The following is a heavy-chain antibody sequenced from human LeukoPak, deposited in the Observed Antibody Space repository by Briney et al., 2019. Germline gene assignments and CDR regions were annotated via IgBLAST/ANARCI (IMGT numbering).Heavy chain of an antibody. Sequence: ASVKVSCKASGYTFTSYDINWVRQATGQGLEWMGWMNPNSGNTGYAQKFQGRVTMTRNTSISTAYMELSSLRSEDTAVYYCARAYSSGWYRWFDPWGQGTLDTVSS. CDR2: MNPNSGNT. J-gene: IGHJ5*02. CDR3: ARAYSSGWYRWFDP. V-gene: IGHV1-8*01. D-gene: IGHD6-19*01. CDR1: GYTFTSYD.